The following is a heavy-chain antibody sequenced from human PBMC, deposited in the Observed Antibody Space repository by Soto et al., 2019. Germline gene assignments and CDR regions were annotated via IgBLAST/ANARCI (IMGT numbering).Heavy chain of an antibody. CDR2: ISGSSGSI. V-gene: IGHV3-23*01. CDR3: AKGLWLWEGNGLDI. J-gene: IGHJ3*02. CDR1: EITLSNYA. Sequence: GGSLRLSCVASEITLSNYAMSWVRQGPGKGLEWVSSISGSSGSIHYADAVKGRFTISRDNSKNTLYLQMNSLRVEDTAVYYCAKGLWLWEGNGLDIWGQGTMVTVSS. D-gene: IGHD3-10*01.